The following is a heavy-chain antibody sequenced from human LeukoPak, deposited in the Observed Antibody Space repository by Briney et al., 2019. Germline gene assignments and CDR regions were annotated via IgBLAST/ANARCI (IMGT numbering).Heavy chain of an antibody. CDR2: ISYDGSNK. V-gene: IGHV3-30-3*01. D-gene: IGHD6-13*01. Sequence: GGSLRLSCAASGFTFSSYAMHWVRQAPGKGLEWVAVISYDGSNKYYADSVKGRFTISRDNSKNTLYLQMNSLRAEDTAVYYCARVDNSWYFYYYYGMDVWGQGTTVTVSS. CDR3: ARVDNSWYFYYYYGMDV. CDR1: GFTFSSYA. J-gene: IGHJ6*02.